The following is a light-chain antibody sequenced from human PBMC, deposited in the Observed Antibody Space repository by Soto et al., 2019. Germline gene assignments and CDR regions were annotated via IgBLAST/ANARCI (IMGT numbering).Light chain of an antibody. V-gene: IGKV3-20*01. CDR1: QSVSSRN. J-gene: IGKJ2*01. Sequence: EIVLTQSPGTLSLSPRERATLSCRASQSVSSRNLAWYQQKPGQAPRLLIYGTSSRATGIPDRFSGSGSVTHFTLTINSLEPEDFAVYYCQQYSDLPYTFGQGTKLEV. CDR3: QQYSDLPYT. CDR2: GTS.